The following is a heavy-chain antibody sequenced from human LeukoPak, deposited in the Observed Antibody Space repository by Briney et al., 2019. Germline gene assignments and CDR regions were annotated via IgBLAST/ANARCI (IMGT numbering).Heavy chain of an antibody. V-gene: IGHV1-2*02. CDR1: GYTFTGYY. Sequence: RASVKVSCKASGYTFTGYYMHWVRQAPGQGLEWMGCINPNSGGTNYAQKFQGRVTMTRDTSISTAYMELNRLRSGDTAVYYCATQGSAVAELDYWGQGTLVTVSS. CDR3: ATQGSAVAELDY. J-gene: IGHJ4*02. CDR2: INPNSGGT. D-gene: IGHD6-19*01.